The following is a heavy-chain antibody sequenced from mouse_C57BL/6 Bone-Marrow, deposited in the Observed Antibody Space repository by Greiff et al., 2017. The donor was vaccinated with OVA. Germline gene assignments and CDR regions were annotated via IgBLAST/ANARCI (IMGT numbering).Heavy chain of an antibody. Sequence: EVKLMESGGGLVKPGGSLKLSCAASGFTFSDYGMHWVRQAPEKGLEWVAYISSGCSTIYYADTVKGRFTISRDNAKNTLFLQMTSLRSEDTAMYYCARAGYWYFDVWGTGTTVTVSS. CDR3: ARAGYWYFDV. CDR1: GFTFSDYG. J-gene: IGHJ1*03. CDR2: ISSGCSTI. V-gene: IGHV5-17*01.